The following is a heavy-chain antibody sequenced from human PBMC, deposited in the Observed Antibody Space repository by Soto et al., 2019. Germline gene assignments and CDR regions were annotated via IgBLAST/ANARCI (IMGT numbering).Heavy chain of an antibody. CDR2: IGTAADT. CDR3: VRARGGEYFGEQLA. CDR1: GFTFSRYD. V-gene: IGHV3-13*04. Sequence: EVQLVESGGGLVQPGGSLRLSCAASGFTFSRYDMYWVRQATGKGLEWVSAIGTAADTYYPASVQCRFIISRENSKNSLYLQMNSLRAGDTAVYYCVRARGGEYFGEQLAWGQGTLVTVSS. D-gene: IGHD3-10*01. J-gene: IGHJ4*02.